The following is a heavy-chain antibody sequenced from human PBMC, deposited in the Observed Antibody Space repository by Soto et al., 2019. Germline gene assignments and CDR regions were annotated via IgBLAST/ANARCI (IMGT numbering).Heavy chain of an antibody. D-gene: IGHD6-19*01. CDR3: AADVIGVAGDFDH. V-gene: IGHV1-58*01. CDR1: GFTFGSSA. J-gene: IGHJ4*02. Sequence: LVQSGPDVKKPGTSVKVSCKTSGFTFGSSAVQWVRLVRGHRLEWIGWIVVASGYSNVAQKFQDRVSLTRDLSTNTAFMELSSLTSEDSAMYYCAADVIGVAGDFDHWGQGTLVSVSS. CDR2: IVVASGYS.